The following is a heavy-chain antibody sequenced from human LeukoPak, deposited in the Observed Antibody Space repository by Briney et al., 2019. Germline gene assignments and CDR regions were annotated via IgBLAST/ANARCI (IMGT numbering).Heavy chain of an antibody. J-gene: IGHJ4*02. V-gene: IGHV1-46*01. D-gene: IGHD3-10*01. CDR1: GYTLTSYY. Sequence: ASVKVSCKVSGYTLTSYYMHWVRQAPGQGLEWMGTINPSGGSTTYAQKFKGRVTLTRDTSTSTVYMELSSLRSEDTAVYYCARVLFGLRYFDYWGQGTLVTVSS. CDR3: ARVLFGLRYFDY. CDR2: INPSGGST.